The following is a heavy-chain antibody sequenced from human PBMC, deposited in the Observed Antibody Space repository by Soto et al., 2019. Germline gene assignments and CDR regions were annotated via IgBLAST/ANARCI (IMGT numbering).Heavy chain of an antibody. CDR3: ARGLECRGYCLDKPTWFGP. V-gene: IGHV1-69*06. J-gene: IGHJ5*02. CDR1: GGTFSTYT. Sequence: QVQLVQSGAEVKKSGSSVKVSCKASGGTFSTYTFSWVRQAPGQGLEWMGRIIPIFGTPYYAQKFQGRVTITADKSTSTVYMELSSLGSDDTAVYFCARGLECRGYCLDKPTWFGPWGQGILVTVSS. D-gene: IGHD2-15*01. CDR2: IIPIFGTP.